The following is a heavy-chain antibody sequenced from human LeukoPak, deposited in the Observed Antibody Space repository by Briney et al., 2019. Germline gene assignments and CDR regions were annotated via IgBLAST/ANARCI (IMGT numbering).Heavy chain of an antibody. CDR1: GYTFTSYG. J-gene: IGHJ4*02. V-gene: IGHV1-18*01. Sequence: GASVNVSCKASGYTFTSYGISWVRQAPGQGLEWMGWSSTYNTDTKYAQKLQGRVTMTTDTSTNTAYMELRDLRSDDTAVYYCARESNWAYYFDYWGQGTLV. CDR2: SSTYNTDT. D-gene: IGHD1-1*01. CDR3: ARESNWAYYFDY.